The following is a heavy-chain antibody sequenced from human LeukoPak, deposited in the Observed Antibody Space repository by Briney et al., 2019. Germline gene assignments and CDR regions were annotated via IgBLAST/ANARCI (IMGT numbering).Heavy chain of an antibody. CDR3: ATAQGVGANNWFDP. CDR1: GFTFSDYY. D-gene: IGHD1-26*01. Sequence: GGSLRLSCAASGFTFSDYYMSWIRQAPGKGLEWVSYISSSGSTIYYADSVKGRFTISRDNAKNSLYLQMNSLRAEDTAVYYCATAQGVGANNWFDPWGQGTLVTVSS. V-gene: IGHV3-11*01. J-gene: IGHJ5*02. CDR2: ISSSGSTI.